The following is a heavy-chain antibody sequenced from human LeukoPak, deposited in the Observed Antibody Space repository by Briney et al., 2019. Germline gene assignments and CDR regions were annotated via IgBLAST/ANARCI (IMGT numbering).Heavy chain of an antibody. CDR3: ARDYGLKYFDY. CDR2: IWYDGSKK. V-gene: IGHV3-33*01. J-gene: IGHJ4*02. D-gene: IGHD4-17*01. CDR1: GFTFATYG. Sequence: PGGSLRLPCEASGFTFATYGFHWVRQAPGKGLEWVAVIWYDGSKKYYADSLKGRLAISRDDSKNTLYLQMNSLRAEDTAVYYCARDYGLKYFDYWGQGTLVTVSS.